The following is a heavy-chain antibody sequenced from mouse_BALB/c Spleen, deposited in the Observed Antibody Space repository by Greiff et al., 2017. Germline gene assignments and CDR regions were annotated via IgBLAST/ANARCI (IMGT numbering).Heavy chain of an antibody. Sequence: EVQLVESGGGLVKPGGSLKLSCAASGFTFSSYAMSWVRQTPEKRLEWVASISSGGSTYYPDSVKGRFTISRDNARNILYLQMSSLRSEDTAMYYCARATTVFDYWGQGTTLTVSS. CDR2: ISSGGST. D-gene: IGHD1-1*01. CDR3: ARATTVFDY. CDR1: GFTFSSYA. J-gene: IGHJ2*01. V-gene: IGHV5-6-5*01.